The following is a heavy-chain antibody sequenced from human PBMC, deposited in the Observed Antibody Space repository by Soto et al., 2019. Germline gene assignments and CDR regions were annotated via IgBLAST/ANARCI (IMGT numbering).Heavy chain of an antibody. V-gene: IGHV1-69*12. CDR2: IIPIFGTV. Sequence: QVQLLQSGAEVKKPGSSVRVSCEASGGTFRTYAISWVRQAPGQGLEWMGEIIPIFGTVNYAQKCQGRVTITADESTTTGYMDLRILRSEDTALDYCAKGAVAGTPTSYYDYGMDVWGQGTTVTVSS. CDR1: GGTFRTYA. J-gene: IGHJ6*02. CDR3: AKGAVAGTPTSYYDYGMDV. D-gene: IGHD6-19*01.